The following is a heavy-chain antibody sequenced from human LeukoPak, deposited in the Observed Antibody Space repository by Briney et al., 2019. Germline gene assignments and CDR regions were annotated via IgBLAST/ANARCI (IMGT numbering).Heavy chain of an antibody. CDR1: GGSISSYY. CDR3: ARGRFLEWLPDY. CDR2: IYYSGST. Sequence: PSETLSLTCTVSGGSISSYYWSWIRQPPGKGLEWIGYIYYSGSTNYNPSLKSRVTISVDTSKNQFSLKLSSVTAADTAVYYCARGRFLEWLPDYWGQGTLVTVSS. V-gene: IGHV4-59*01. D-gene: IGHD3-3*01. J-gene: IGHJ4*02.